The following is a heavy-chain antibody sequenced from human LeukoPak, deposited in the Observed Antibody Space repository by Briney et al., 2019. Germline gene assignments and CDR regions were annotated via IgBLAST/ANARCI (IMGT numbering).Heavy chain of an antibody. CDR3: ARDYEGSSSFDY. CDR2: ISSSGSTI. CDR1: GFTFSSYE. V-gene: IGHV3-48*03. J-gene: IGHJ4*02. Sequence: GGSLRLSCAASGFTFSSYEMNWVRQAPGKGLEWVSYISSSGSTIYYADSVKGRFTISRDNAKNSLYLQMSSLRAEDTAVYYCARDYEGSSSFDYWGQGTLVTVSS. D-gene: IGHD3-16*01.